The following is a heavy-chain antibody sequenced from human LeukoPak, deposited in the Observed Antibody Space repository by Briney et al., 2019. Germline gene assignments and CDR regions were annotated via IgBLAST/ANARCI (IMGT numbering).Heavy chain of an antibody. CDR1: GFIFSSYS. J-gene: IGHJ4*02. CDR3: AREYSGYVPDY. V-gene: IGHV3-21*01. Sequence: GGSLRLSCAASGFIFSSYSINWVRQAPGKGPEWVSSISDTSSHIYYADSVKGRFTVSRDNARNSLYLQMNSLRVEDTAVYYCAREYSGYVPDYWGQGTLVTVSS. CDR2: ISDTSSHI. D-gene: IGHD5-12*01.